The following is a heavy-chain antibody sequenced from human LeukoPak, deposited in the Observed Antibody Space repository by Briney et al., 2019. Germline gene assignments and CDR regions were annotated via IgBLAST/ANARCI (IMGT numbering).Heavy chain of an antibody. Sequence: ASVKVSCKASGYTFTSYYMHWVRQAPGQGLEWKGIINPSGGSTSYAQKFQGRVTVTRDTSTSTVYMELSSLRSDDTAVYYCARIPYYDILTGYALRPPPGYFDYWGQGTLVTVSS. CDR1: GYTFTSYY. CDR3: ARIPYYDILTGYALRPPPGYFDY. D-gene: IGHD3-9*01. CDR2: INPSGGST. V-gene: IGHV1-46*01. J-gene: IGHJ4*02.